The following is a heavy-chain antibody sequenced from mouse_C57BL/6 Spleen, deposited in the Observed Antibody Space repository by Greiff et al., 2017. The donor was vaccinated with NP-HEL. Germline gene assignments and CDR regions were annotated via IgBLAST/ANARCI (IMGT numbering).Heavy chain of an antibody. CDR2: INPGSGGT. Sequence: VKLQESGAELVRPGTSVKVSCKASGYAFTNYLIEWVKQRPGQGLEWIGVINPGSGGTNYNEKFKGKATLTADKSSSTAYMQLSSLTSEDSAVYFCARDNWFAYWGQGTLVTVSA. CDR3: ARDNWFAY. J-gene: IGHJ3*01. CDR1: GYAFTNYL. V-gene: IGHV1-54*01.